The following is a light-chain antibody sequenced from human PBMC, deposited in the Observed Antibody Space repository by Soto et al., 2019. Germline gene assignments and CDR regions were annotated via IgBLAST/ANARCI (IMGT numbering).Light chain of an antibody. CDR1: QDINNY. CDR3: QQYDNRPLT. J-gene: IGKJ3*01. Sequence: DIQMTQSPSSLSASVGDRITITCQASQDINNYLNWYQQKPGKAPKVLIYDASKLEAGVPSRFSGSGSGTDFTFTISSLQPEDIATYYCQQYDNRPLTFGPGTKVDIK. V-gene: IGKV1-33*01. CDR2: DAS.